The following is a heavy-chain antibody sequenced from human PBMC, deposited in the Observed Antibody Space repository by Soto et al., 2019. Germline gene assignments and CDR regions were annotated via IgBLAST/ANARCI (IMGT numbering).Heavy chain of an antibody. Sequence: GASVKVSCKASGYTFTSYDINWVRQATGQGLEWMGWMNPNSGNTGYAQKFQGRVTMTRNTSISTAYMELSSLRSEDTAVYYCARDESVPAAIGSYYYMDGWGKGTTVTVSS. J-gene: IGHJ6*03. CDR1: GYTFTSYD. V-gene: IGHV1-8*01. D-gene: IGHD2-2*02. CDR2: MNPNSGNT. CDR3: ARDESVPAAIGSYYYMDG.